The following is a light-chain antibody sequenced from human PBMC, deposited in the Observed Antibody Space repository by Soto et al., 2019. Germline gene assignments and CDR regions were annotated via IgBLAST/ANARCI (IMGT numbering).Light chain of an antibody. CDR1: QSVNSSY. CDR2: GAS. J-gene: IGKJ1*01. Sequence: EIVLPQSPATLSLSPGERATLSCTANQSVNSSYLAWYQQKPGQAPRLLLYGASSRASGIPDRFSGSGSGTDFTLTISRLEHEDFAVYYCQQYGSPPWTFGQGTKVEIK. CDR3: QQYGSPPWT. V-gene: IGKV3-20*01.